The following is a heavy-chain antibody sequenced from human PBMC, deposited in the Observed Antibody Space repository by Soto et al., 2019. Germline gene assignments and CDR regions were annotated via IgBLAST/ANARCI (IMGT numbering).Heavy chain of an antibody. CDR2: ISYDGSNK. D-gene: IGHD2-21*02. CDR3: AKDHCGGDCYADY. CDR1: GFTFSSYG. J-gene: IGHJ4*02. Sequence: GGSLRLSCSDSGFTFSSYGMHWVRQAPGKGLEWVAVISYDGSNKYYADSVKGRFTISRDNSKNTLYLQMNSLRAEDTAVYYCAKDHCGGDCYADYWGQGTLVTVSS. V-gene: IGHV3-30*18.